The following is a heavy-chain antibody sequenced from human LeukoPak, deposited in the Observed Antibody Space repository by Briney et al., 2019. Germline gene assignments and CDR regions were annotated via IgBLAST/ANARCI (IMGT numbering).Heavy chain of an antibody. Sequence: HPGGSLRLSCAASGFTFSSYAMSWVRQAPGKGLEWVSAISGSGGSTYYADSVKGRFTISRDNSKNTLYLQMNSLRAEDTAVYYCAKGNYYYYYMDVWGKGTTVTVSS. CDR3: AKGNYYYYYMDV. J-gene: IGHJ6*03. CDR1: GFTFSSYA. CDR2: ISGSGGST. V-gene: IGHV3-23*01.